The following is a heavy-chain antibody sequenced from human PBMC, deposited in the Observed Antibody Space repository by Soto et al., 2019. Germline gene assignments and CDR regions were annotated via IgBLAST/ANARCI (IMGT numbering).Heavy chain of an antibody. J-gene: IGHJ5*02. CDR1: GGSISSYY. V-gene: IGHV4-4*07. Sequence: SETLSLTCTVSGGSISSYYWSWIRQPAGKGLEWIGRIYTSGSTNYNPSLKSRVTMSVDTSKNQFSLKLSSVTAADTAVYYCARDRTYSSSSAGWFDPWGQGTLVTSPQ. CDR2: IYTSGST. D-gene: IGHD6-13*01. CDR3: ARDRTYSSSSAGWFDP.